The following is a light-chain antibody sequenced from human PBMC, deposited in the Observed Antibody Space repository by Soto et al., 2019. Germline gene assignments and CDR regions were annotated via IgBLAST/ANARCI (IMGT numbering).Light chain of an antibody. V-gene: IGKV3-20*01. Sequence: EIVLTQSPGTLSLSQGERATLSCRASQSVSSSYLAWYQQKPGQPPRLLIYGASSRATGIPDRFSGSGSGTDFTLTISRLEPEDFAVYYCQQYGSSRTFGQGTKVEIK. CDR1: QSVSSSY. CDR2: GAS. CDR3: QQYGSSRT. J-gene: IGKJ1*01.